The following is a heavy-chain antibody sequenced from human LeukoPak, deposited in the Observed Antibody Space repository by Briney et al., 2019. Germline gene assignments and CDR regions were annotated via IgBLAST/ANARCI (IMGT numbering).Heavy chain of an antibody. CDR1: GGSISSSSYY. D-gene: IGHD6-19*01. V-gene: IGHV4-39*01. CDR3: ARGIAVAVDYYYYYMDV. Sequence: SETLSLTCTVSGGSISSSSYYWGWIRQPPGEGLEWIGNIFYSGSTYCNPSLKSRVTISVDTSKNQFSLKLSSVTAADTAVYYCARGIAVAVDYYYYYMDVWGKGTTVTVSS. CDR2: IFYSGST. J-gene: IGHJ6*03.